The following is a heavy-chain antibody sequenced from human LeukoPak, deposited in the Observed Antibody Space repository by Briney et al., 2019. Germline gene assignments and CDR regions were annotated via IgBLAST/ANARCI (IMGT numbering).Heavy chain of an antibody. CDR3: ARDFSIVGATVFSNWFDP. D-gene: IGHD1-26*01. Sequence: ASVKVSCKASGGTFSSYAISWVRQAPGQGLEWMGWINPNSGGTNYAQKFQGRVTMTRDTSISTAYMELSRLRSEDTAVYYCARDFSIVGATVFSNWFDPWGQGTLVTVSS. V-gene: IGHV1-2*02. CDR2: INPNSGGT. J-gene: IGHJ5*02. CDR1: GGTFSSYA.